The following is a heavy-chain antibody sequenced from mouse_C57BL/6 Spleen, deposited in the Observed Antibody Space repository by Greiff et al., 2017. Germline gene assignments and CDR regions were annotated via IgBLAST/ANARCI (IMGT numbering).Heavy chain of an antibody. D-gene: IGHD1-1*01. Sequence: VQLQQPGAELVKPGASVKLSCKASGYTFTSYWMHWVKQRPGQGLEWIGMIHPNSGSTNYNEKFKSKATLTVDKSSSTAYMQLSSLTAEDSAVYYCATRYYYGEDWYFDVWGTGTTVTVSS. CDR1: GYTFTSYW. V-gene: IGHV1-64*01. J-gene: IGHJ1*03. CDR2: IHPNSGST. CDR3: ATRYYYGEDWYFDV.